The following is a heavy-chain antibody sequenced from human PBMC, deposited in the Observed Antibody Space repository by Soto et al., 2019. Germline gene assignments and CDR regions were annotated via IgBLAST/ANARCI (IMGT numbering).Heavy chain of an antibody. Sequence: EVQLLESGGGLVQPGGSLRLSCAASGFTFSSYAMSWVRQAPGKGLEWVSAISGSGGSTYYADPVKGRFTISRDNSKNTVYLQMNSLRAEDTAVYYCAKVRGDYIWGSYRGGFDYWGQGPLVTVSS. J-gene: IGHJ4*02. CDR1: GFTFSSYA. V-gene: IGHV3-23*01. CDR3: AKVRGDYIWGSYRGGFDY. CDR2: ISGSGGST. D-gene: IGHD3-16*02.